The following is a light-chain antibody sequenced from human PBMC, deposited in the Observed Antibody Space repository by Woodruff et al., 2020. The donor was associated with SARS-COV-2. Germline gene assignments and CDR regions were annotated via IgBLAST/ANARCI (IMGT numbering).Light chain of an antibody. CDR2: EVS. CDR1: SSDVGGYNY. Sequence: CTGTSSDVGGYNYVSWYQQHPGKAPKLMIYEVSNRPSGVSNRFSGSKSGNTASLTISGLQAEDEADYYCSSYTSSSTLVFGGGT. J-gene: IGLJ2*01. V-gene: IGLV2-14*01. CDR3: SSYTSSSTLV.